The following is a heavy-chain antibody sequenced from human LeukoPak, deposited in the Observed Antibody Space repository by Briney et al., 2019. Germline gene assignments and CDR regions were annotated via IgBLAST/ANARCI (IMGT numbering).Heavy chain of an antibody. CDR3: AKDGDYDILTDWSYNLYYFDY. Sequence: GGSLRLSCAASGFTFSSYGMSWVRQAPGKGLEWVSAISGSGGSTYYADSVKGRFTISRDNSKNTLYLQVNSLSAEDTAVYHCAKDGDYDILTDWSYNLYYFDYWGQGTLVTVSS. J-gene: IGHJ4*02. D-gene: IGHD3-9*01. CDR2: ISGSGGST. V-gene: IGHV3-23*01. CDR1: GFTFSSYG.